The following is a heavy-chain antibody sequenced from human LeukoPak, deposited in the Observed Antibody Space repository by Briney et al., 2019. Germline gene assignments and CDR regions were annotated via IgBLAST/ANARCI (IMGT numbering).Heavy chain of an antibody. CDR1: GFTFSSYS. V-gene: IGHV3-21*04. Sequence: EGSLRLSCAASGFTFSSYSMNWVRQAPGKGLEWVSSISSSSSYIYYADSVKGRFTISRDNAKNSLYLQMNSLRAEDTAVYYCARAAARDGYNYYYYYYMDVWGKGTTVTISS. CDR2: ISSSSSYI. J-gene: IGHJ6*03. D-gene: IGHD5-24*01. CDR3: ARAAARDGYNYYYYYYMDV.